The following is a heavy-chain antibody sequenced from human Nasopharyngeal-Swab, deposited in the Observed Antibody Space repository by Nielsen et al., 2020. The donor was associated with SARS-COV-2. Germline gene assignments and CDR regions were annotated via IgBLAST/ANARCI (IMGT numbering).Heavy chain of an antibody. CDR2: IIPIFGTA. CDR3: ARAGKKQGATEYYFDY. J-gene: IGHJ4*02. CDR1: GGTFSSYV. V-gene: IGHV1-69*13. D-gene: IGHD5-12*01. Sequence: SVKVSCKASGGTFSSYVISWVRQAPGQGLEWMGGIIPIFGTANYAQKFQGRVTITADESTSTAYMELSSLRSEDTAVYYCARAGKKQGATEYYFDYWGQGTLVTVSS.